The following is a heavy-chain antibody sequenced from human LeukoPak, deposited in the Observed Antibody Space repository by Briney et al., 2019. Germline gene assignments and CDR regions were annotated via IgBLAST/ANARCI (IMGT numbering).Heavy chain of an antibody. CDR1: GSTFPNGW. V-gene: IGHV3-15*01. J-gene: IGHJ4*02. Sequence: GGPPRTSSDAPGSTFPNGWNWGGPQHPREGPEGGGRIRRKTDGGIADYAAPVMGRFTISRDDSNNTLYLQMNSLKTEDTAVYYCISGFCSSASCYGWGRGTLVIVSS. CDR2: IRRKTDGGIA. CDR3: ISGFCSSASCYG. D-gene: IGHD2-2*01.